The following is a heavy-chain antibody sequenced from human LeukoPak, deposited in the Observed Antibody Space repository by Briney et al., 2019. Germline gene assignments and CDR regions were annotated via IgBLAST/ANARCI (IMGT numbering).Heavy chain of an antibody. CDR3: ARDLGRDGYSSEYFQH. D-gene: IGHD5-24*01. Sequence: KSGGSLGLSCAASGFTFSSYSMNWVRQAPGKGLEWVSSISSSSSCIYYADSVKGRFTISRDNAKNSLYLQMNSLRAEDTAVYYCARDLGRDGYSSEYFQHWGQGTLVTVSS. CDR2: ISSSSSCI. J-gene: IGHJ1*01. CDR1: GFTFSSYS. V-gene: IGHV3-21*01.